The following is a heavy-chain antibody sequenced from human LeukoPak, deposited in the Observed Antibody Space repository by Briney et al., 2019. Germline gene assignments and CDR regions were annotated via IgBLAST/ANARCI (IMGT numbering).Heavy chain of an antibody. J-gene: IGHJ5*02. CDR1: GGSISSGSYY. D-gene: IGHD2-21*01. CDR3: ARGPVHRDNWFDP. CDR2: IYTSGST. V-gene: IGHV4-61*02. Sequence: SETLSLTCTVSGGSISSGSYYWSWTRQPARKGLEWIGRIYTSGSTNYNPSLKSRVTISVDTSKNQFSLKLSSVTAADTAVYYCARGPVHRDNWFDPWGQGTLVTVSS.